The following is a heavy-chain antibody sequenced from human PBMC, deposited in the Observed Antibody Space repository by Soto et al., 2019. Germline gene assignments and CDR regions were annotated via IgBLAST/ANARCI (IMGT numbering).Heavy chain of an antibody. V-gene: IGHV1-46*01. CDR2: INP. CDR1: GYTFTSYY. J-gene: IGHJ6*03. CDR3: ARHPQTKGYYKDV. Sequence: ASVKVSCKASGYTFTSYYMHWVRQAPGQGLEWMGIINPSLKSRVTISVDTSKNQFSLKLSSVTAADTAVYYCARHPQTKGYYKDVWGKGTTVTVSS.